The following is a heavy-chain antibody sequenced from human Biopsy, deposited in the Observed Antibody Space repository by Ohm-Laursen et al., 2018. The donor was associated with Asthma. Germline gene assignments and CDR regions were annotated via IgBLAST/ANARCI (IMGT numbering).Heavy chain of an antibody. Sequence: SLRLSCAASGFSFSNFAIHWVRQAPGKGLEWVGVISKDASTQDYADSVKGRFTMARDNSKNTLDLQMNSLREEDTAVYHCVRDGTDDAFDIWGQGTVVSVSS. CDR2: ISKDASTQ. CDR3: VRDGTDDAFDI. V-gene: IGHV3-30*01. D-gene: IGHD1-1*01. J-gene: IGHJ3*02. CDR1: GFSFSNFA.